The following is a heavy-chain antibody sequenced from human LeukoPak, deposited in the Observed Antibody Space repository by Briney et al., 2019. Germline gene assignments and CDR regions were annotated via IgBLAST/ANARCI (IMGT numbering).Heavy chain of an antibody. CDR2: INPSGGST. CDR3: ARDLRVSRHITMIVVGY. V-gene: IGHV1-46*01. Sequence: ASVKVSCKASGYSFTSYYMHWVRQAPGQGLEWMGIINPSGGSTSYAQKFQGRVTMTRDTSTSTVHMELSSLRSEDTAVYYCARDLRVSRHITMIVVGYWGQGTLVTVSS. CDR1: GYSFTSYY. D-gene: IGHD3-22*01. J-gene: IGHJ4*02.